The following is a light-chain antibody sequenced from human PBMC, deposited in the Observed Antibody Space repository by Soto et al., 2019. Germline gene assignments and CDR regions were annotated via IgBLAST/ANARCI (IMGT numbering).Light chain of an antibody. CDR1: QSITNW. CDR2: DAS. J-gene: IGKJ3*01. V-gene: IGKV1-5*01. CDR3: QQYNSYSRT. Sequence: IHMAHSPSTLSASLGDIVTITFRASQSITNWLARYQQKPGKAPKLLIYDASSLKSGVPSRFSGSGSGTEFTLTISSLQPDDFATYYCQQYNSYSRTFGPGTKVDIK.